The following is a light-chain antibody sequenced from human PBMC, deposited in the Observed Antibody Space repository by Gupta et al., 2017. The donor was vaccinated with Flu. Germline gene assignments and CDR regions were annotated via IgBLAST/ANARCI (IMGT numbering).Light chain of an antibody. J-gene: IGKJ1*01. CDR2: RAS. Sequence: PSSVSASVGDRVTITCRARQYINNCLEWYQQKPGQAPKLLIYRASRVNSGVPSRFSGSGSETEYTLTISSRQPEEFAIYYCQHENISSWPFGRGTKVEIK. CDR1: QYINNC. CDR3: QHENISSWP. V-gene: IGKV1-5*03.